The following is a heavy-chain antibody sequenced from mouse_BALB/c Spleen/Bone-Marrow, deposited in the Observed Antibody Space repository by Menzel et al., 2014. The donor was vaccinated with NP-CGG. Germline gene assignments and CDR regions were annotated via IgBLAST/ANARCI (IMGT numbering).Heavy chain of an antibody. CDR3: ARSSFGYWYFDV. Sequence: VQLQQSGAELVKPGASVKLSCKASSYTFSSYYMYWVKQRPGQGLEWIGEINPSNGGTKFNEKFKSKATLTVDKSSSTAYMQLSSLTSEDSAVYFCARSSFGYWYFDVWGAGTTVTFPS. V-gene: IGHV1S81*02. CDR2: INPSNGGT. CDR1: SYTFSSYY. J-gene: IGHJ1*01. D-gene: IGHD6-1*01.